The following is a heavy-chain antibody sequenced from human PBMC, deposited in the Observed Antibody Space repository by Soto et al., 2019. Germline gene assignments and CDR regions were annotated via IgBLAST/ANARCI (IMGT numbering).Heavy chain of an antibody. V-gene: IGHV3-23*01. D-gene: IGHD3-22*01. CDR3: AKGSNGHYDSSGYFIDLFDY. CDR1: GFTFSSYA. CDR2: ISGSGGST. Sequence: PGGSLRLSCAASGFTFSSYAMSWVRQAPGKGLEWVSAISGSGGSTYYADSVKGRFTISRDNSKNTLYLQMNSLRAEDTAVYYCAKGSNGHYDSSGYFIDLFDYWGQGTLVTVSS. J-gene: IGHJ4*02.